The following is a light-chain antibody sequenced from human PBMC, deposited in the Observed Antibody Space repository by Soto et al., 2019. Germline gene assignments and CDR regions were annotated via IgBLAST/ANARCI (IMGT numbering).Light chain of an antibody. Sequence: DIVMTQSPATLSVSPGERATLSCRASQSINSNLAWYQQKPGQAPRLLIYGASTRATGVPARFSGSGSGTEFTLTISSLQSEDFAVYYCQQYSNWWSFGQGTKVDIK. V-gene: IGKV3-15*01. J-gene: IGKJ1*01. CDR1: QSINSN. CDR3: QQYSNWWS. CDR2: GAS.